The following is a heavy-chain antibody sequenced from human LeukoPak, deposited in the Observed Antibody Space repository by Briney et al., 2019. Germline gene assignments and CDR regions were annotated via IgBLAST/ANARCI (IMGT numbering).Heavy chain of an antibody. CDR2: ISGTGGST. CDR1: RFTFSSYA. D-gene: IGHD6-19*01. CDR3: ASLQWLADY. J-gene: IGHJ4*02. V-gene: IGHV3-23*01. Sequence: GGSLRLSCAASRFTFSSYAMSWVRQAPGKGLEWVSAISGTGGSTYYADSVKGRFTISRDNSKNTLYLQMNSLRAEDTAVYYCASLQWLADYWGQGTLVTVSS.